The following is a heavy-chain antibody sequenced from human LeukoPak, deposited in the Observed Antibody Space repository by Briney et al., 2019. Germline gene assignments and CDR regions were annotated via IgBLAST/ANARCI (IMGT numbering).Heavy chain of an antibody. CDR1: GLIFSGYG. V-gene: IGHV3-30*18. D-gene: IGHD3-10*01. Sequence: GGSLRLSCAASGLIFSGYGMHWVRHPPGKCLEWGALISHYEATQHYADSVKGRFNISRDKSKNTLYLQMNNLRVDDTAVYYCAKDRIIISFGDVSKHWGQGTLVTVSS. CDR2: ISHYEATQ. J-gene: IGHJ1*01. CDR3: AKDRIIISFGDVSKH.